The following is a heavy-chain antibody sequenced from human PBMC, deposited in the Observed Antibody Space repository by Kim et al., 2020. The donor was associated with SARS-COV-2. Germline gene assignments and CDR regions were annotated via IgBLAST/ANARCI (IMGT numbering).Heavy chain of an antibody. CDR3: ATYPSTYGSGSLFDY. CDR2: INHSGRT. Sequence: SETLSLNCSVYGASFRDYYWTWIRQFPGKGLEWIGEINHSGRTNYNPSLKIRVTISVGTSETQFSLNLRSATAADTAVYYCATYPSTYGSGSLFDYWGQGTLVTVSS. V-gene: IGHV4-34*01. J-gene: IGHJ4*02. D-gene: IGHD3-10*01. CDR1: GASFRDYY.